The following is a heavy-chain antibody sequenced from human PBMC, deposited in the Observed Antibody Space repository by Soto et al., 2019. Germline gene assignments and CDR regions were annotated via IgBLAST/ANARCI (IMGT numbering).Heavy chain of an antibody. D-gene: IGHD3-3*01. V-gene: IGHV3-13*01. J-gene: IGHJ6*02. CDR2: IGTAGET. Sequence: PVGSLRLSCAASGFTFHSYDMHWVRQATGKGLEWVSGIGTAGETYYLGSVKGRFTISRENAENSLYLQMNTLRAGDTAVYYCARVIFGDYYGMDVWGQGTTVTVSS. CDR3: ARVIFGDYYGMDV. CDR1: GFTFHSYD.